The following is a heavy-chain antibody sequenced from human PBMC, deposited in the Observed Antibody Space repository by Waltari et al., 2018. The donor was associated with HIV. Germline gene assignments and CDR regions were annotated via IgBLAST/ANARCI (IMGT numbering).Heavy chain of an antibody. J-gene: IGHJ4*02. CDR1: GFTCSNLS. Sequence: EVQLVESGGGLVMAGGSLRLSCAASGFTCSNLSLNLVRQAPGKGLEWVSSISSSSSYIYYADSVKGRFTISRDNAKNSLYLQMNSLRAEDTAVYYCARARHSGWTHFDYWGQGTLVTVSS. CDR2: ISSSSSYI. V-gene: IGHV3-21*01. CDR3: ARARHSGWTHFDY. D-gene: IGHD5-12*01.